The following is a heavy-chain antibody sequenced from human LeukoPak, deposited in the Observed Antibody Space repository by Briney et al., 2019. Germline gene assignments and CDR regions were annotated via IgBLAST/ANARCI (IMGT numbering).Heavy chain of an antibody. J-gene: IGHJ3*02. Sequence: GASVKVSCKASGYTFTGYYMHWVRQAPGQGLEWMGWINPNSGGTNYAQKFQGRVTMTRDTSISTAYMELSRLRSDDTAVYYCARDRYYDSYDAFDIWGQGTMVTVSS. CDR1: GYTFTGYY. D-gene: IGHD3-22*01. CDR2: INPNSGGT. CDR3: ARDRYYDSYDAFDI. V-gene: IGHV1-2*02.